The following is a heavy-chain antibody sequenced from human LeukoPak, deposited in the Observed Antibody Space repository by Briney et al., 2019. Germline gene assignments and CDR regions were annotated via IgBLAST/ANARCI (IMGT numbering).Heavy chain of an antibody. D-gene: IGHD2/OR15-2a*01. J-gene: IGHJ3*02. V-gene: IGHV3-9*03. Sequence: GRSLRLSCAASGFTFSSYAMHWVRQAPGKGLEWVAGINWDSGAKGHADSVKGRFTISRDNAKNSLYLEMNSLRAEDMALYYCVKEIKVREYSTSGALEIWGQGTMVTVSS. CDR1: GFTFSSYA. CDR3: VKEIKVREYSTSGALEI. CDR2: INWDSGAK.